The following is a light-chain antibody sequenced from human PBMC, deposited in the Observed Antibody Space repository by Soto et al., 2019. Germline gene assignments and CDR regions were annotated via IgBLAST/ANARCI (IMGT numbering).Light chain of an antibody. V-gene: IGKV1-39*01. J-gene: IGKJ1*01. CDR3: QQGYSISWT. CDR2: GAS. Sequence: DIQMTQSPSSLSASVGDRVTMTCRACQSISSYLNWYQQRPGKAPKVLIYGASTLQSGVSSRFSGSGSGTEFTLTISSLQPEDFATYYCQQGYSISWTFGQGTQLDIK. CDR1: QSISSY.